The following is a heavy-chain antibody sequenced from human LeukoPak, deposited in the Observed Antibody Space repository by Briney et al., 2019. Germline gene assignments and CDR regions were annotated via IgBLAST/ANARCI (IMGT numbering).Heavy chain of an antibody. Sequence: GGSLRLSCVASGFTFNNYGMTWVRQAPGKGLEWVSSISDSGDNTYYADSVKGRFTISRDNSKNTLYLQMKSLRDEDTAVYYCAKRVEYSSSSGGYFDYWGQGTLVTVSS. CDR3: AKRVEYSSSSGGYFDY. J-gene: IGHJ4*02. V-gene: IGHV3-23*01. CDR1: GFTFNNYG. D-gene: IGHD6-6*01. CDR2: ISDSGDNT.